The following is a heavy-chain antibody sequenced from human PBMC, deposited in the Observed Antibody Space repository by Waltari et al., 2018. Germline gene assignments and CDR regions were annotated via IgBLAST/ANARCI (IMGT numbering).Heavy chain of an antibody. CDR3: ARASPRLRYGDRNYDWYFDL. CDR2: IYTSGST. V-gene: IGHV4-4*07. J-gene: IGHJ2*01. CDR1: GGSISSYY. Sequence: QVQLQESGPGLVKPSETLSLTCTVSGGSISSYYWSWIRQPAGKGLEWIGRIYTSGSTKHNPALKSRVTMSVDTSKNQFSLKLSSVTAADTAVYYCARASPRLRYGDRNYDWYFDLWGRGTLVTVSS. D-gene: IGHD4-17*01.